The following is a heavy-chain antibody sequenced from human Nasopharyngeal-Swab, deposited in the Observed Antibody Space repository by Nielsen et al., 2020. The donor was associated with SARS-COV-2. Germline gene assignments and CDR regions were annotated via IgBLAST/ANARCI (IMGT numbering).Heavy chain of an antibody. J-gene: IGHJ4*02. D-gene: IGHD3-9*01. CDR3: ARRRYFDWLPSYFDY. CDR2: IYYSGST. CDR1: GGSFSGYY. Sequence: SETLSLTCAVYGGSFSGYYWSWIRQPPGKGLEWIGSIYYSGSTYYNPSLKSRVTISVDTSKNQFSLKLSSVTAADTAVYYCARRRYFDWLPSYFDYWGQGTLVTVSS. V-gene: IGHV4-34*01.